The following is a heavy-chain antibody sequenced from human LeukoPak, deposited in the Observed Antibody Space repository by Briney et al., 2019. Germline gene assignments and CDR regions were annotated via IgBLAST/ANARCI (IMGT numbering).Heavy chain of an antibody. J-gene: IGHJ3*02. CDR1: AYSLTDHY. CDR3: AREVGSGTFDI. Sequence: ASVKVSCKASAYSLTDHYIHWVRQAPGEGREWMGWISPNTGGTIYAQKFQGRVTMTRDTSIITAYMELTNLRSDDTAFYYCAREVGSGTFDIWGQGTMVTVSS. D-gene: IGHD6-25*01. CDR2: ISPNTGGT. V-gene: IGHV1-2*02.